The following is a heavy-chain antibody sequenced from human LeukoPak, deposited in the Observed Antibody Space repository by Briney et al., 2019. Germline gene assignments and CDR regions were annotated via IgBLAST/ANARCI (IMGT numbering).Heavy chain of an antibody. J-gene: IGHJ6*02. D-gene: IGHD2-2*01. V-gene: IGHV1-69*04. Sequence: SLKVSCKASGGTFSSYAISWVRQAPGQGLEWKGRIIPILGIANYAQKFQGRVTITADKSTSTAYMELSSLRSEDTAVYYCARDTPYCSSTSCYYYYGMDVWGQGTTVTVSS. CDR2: IIPILGIA. CDR3: ARDTPYCSSTSCYYYYGMDV. CDR1: GGTFSSYA.